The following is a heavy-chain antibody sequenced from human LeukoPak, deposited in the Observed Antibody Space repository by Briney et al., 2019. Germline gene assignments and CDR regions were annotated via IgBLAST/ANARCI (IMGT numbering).Heavy chain of an antibody. V-gene: IGHV1-69*01. CDR2: IIPIFGTA. D-gene: IGHD5-18*01. J-gene: IGHJ6*02. Sequence: SVEVSCKASGGTFSSYAISWVRQAPGQGLEWMGGIIPIFGTANYAQKFQGRVTITADESTSTAYMELSSLRSEDTAVYYCARALGYSYGPIYYYGMDVWGQGTTVTVSS. CDR3: ARALGYSYGPIYYYGMDV. CDR1: GGTFSSYA.